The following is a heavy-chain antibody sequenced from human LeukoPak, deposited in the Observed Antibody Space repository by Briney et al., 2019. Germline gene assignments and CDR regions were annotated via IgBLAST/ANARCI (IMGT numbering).Heavy chain of an antibody. V-gene: IGHV4-59*01. D-gene: IGHD3-10*01. CDR1: GGSISSYY. Sequence: SETLSLTCTVSGGSISSYYWSWIRQPPGKGLEWIGYIYYSGSTNYNPSLKSRVTISVDTSKNQFSLKLSSVTAADTAVYYCARDVSGGYWGRGTLVTVSS. CDR3: ARDVSGGY. J-gene: IGHJ4*02. CDR2: IYYSGST.